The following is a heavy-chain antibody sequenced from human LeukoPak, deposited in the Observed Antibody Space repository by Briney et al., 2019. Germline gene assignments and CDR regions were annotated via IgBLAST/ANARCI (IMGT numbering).Heavy chain of an antibody. CDR2: INHNGNVN. CDR3: ARGGGLDI. D-gene: IGHD3-16*01. J-gene: IGHJ6*02. CDR1: GFIFRTYA. Sequence: GGSLRLSCATSGFIFRTYAMHWVRQAPGKGLEWVASINHNGNVNYYVDSVKGRFTISRDNAKNSLYLQMSNLRTEDTAVYFCARGGGLDIWGQGATVTVSS. V-gene: IGHV3-7*03.